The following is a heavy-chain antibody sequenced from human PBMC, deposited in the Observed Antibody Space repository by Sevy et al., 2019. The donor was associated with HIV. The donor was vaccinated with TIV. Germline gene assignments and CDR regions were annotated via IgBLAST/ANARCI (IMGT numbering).Heavy chain of an antibody. J-gene: IGHJ6*03. D-gene: IGHD6-13*01. CDR1: GYSFTSYW. Sequence: GESLKISCKGSGYSFTSYWIGWVRQMPGKGLEWMGIIYPGDSDTRYSPSFQGQVTISAAKSIGTAYLQGGSLKASDTAMYYCARIGAEYSSSWYAIYYYYYYMDVWGKGTTVTVSS. CDR2: IYPGDSDT. CDR3: ARIGAEYSSSWYAIYYYYYYMDV. V-gene: IGHV5-51*01.